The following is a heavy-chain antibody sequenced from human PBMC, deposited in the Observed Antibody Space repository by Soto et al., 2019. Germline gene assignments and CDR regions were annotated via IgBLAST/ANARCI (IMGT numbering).Heavy chain of an antibody. V-gene: IGHV3-74*01. D-gene: IGHD6-19*01. Sequence: EVQLVESGGGLVQPGGSLRLSCAASGFTFSSYWMHWVRQAPGKWLVWVSRINSDGSSTSYADSVKGRFTISRDNAKNTLYLQMHSLRDEDTAVYSCAVAVAGTKAIGYWGQGTLVTVSS. CDR1: GFTFSSYW. CDR3: AVAVAGTKAIGY. J-gene: IGHJ4*02. CDR2: INSDGSST.